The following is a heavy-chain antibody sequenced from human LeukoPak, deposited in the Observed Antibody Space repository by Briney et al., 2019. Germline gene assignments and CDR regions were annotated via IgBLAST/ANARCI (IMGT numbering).Heavy chain of an antibody. CDR1: GGSFSGYY. J-gene: IGHJ4*02. Sequence: SETLSLTCAVYGGSFSGYYWSWIRQPPGKGLEWTGEINHSGSTNYNPSLKSRVTISVDTSKNQFSLKLSSVTAADTAVYYCARPKTYSGSYDYWGQGTLVTVSS. V-gene: IGHV4-34*01. D-gene: IGHD1-26*01. CDR3: ARPKTYSGSYDY. CDR2: INHSGST.